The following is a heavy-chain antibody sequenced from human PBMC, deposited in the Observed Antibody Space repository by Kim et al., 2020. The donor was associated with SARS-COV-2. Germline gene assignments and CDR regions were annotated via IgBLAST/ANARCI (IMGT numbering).Heavy chain of an antibody. D-gene: IGHD4-17*01. V-gene: IGHV3-30-3*01. CDR2: ISYDGSNK. CDR1: GFTFSSYA. Sequence: RGSLRLSCAASGFTFSSYAMHWVRQAPGKGLEWVAVISYDGSNKYYADSVKGRFTISRDNSKNTLYLQMNSLRAEDTAVYYCARVGAPGRDGDYGMDVWGQGTTVTVSS. J-gene: IGHJ6*02. CDR3: ARVGAPGRDGDYGMDV.